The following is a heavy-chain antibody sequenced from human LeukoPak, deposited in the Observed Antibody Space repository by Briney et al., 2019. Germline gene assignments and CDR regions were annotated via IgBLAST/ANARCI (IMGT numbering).Heavy chain of an antibody. Sequence: RGSLRLSCAASGFTFSSYEMNWVRQAPGKGLEWVSYISSSGSTIYYADSVKGRFTISRDNPKNSLYLQMNSLRAEDTAVYYCARVGWYGYFDYWGQGTLVTVSS. D-gene: IGHD6-19*01. V-gene: IGHV3-48*03. J-gene: IGHJ4*02. CDR1: GFTFSSYE. CDR2: ISSSGSTI. CDR3: ARVGWYGYFDY.